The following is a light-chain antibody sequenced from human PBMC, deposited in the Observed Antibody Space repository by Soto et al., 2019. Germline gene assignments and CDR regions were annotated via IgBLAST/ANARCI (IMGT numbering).Light chain of an antibody. CDR3: QQYDSSLYT. Sequence: EIVLTQSPGTLSLSPGERATLYCRASQSVRSNYLAWYQQKAGQAPRLLIYGASSRATGIPDRFSGSGSGTDFALTISRLEPEDFAVYYCQQYDSSLYTFGQGTKLEIK. J-gene: IGKJ2*01. CDR2: GAS. CDR1: QSVRSNY. V-gene: IGKV3-20*01.